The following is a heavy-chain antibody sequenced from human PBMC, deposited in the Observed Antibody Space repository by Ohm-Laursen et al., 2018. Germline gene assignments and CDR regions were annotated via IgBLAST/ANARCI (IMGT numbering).Heavy chain of an antibody. J-gene: IGHJ4*02. CDR2: MNEIGSEK. CDR1: GFTFTSYW. CDR3: AKGRDLTGG. V-gene: IGHV3-7*01. Sequence: SLRLSCTAFGFTFTSYWMSWARQAPGKGLEWVANMNEIGSEKYFVDSVRGRFTISRDNAKNSLFLQMNSLRVEDTAVYYCAKGRDLTGGWGQGTLVIVSS. D-gene: IGHD2-8*02.